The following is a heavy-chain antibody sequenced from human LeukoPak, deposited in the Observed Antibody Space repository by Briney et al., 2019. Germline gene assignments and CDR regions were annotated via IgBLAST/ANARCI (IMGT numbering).Heavy chain of an antibody. Sequence: VASVKVSCKASGYTFTSYGISWVRQAPGQGLEWMGWISTYNGNTNYAQHLQDRVTMTTDTSTSTAYMELRSLRSDDTAVYYCARDYDSSGSTYDHAFDIWGQGTMVTVSS. V-gene: IGHV1-18*01. J-gene: IGHJ3*02. CDR2: ISTYNGNT. CDR3: ARDYDSSGSTYDHAFDI. CDR1: GYTFTSYG. D-gene: IGHD3-22*01.